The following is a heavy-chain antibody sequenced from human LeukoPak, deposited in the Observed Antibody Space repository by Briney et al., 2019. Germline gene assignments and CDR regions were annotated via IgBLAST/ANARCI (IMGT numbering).Heavy chain of an antibody. CDR2: IYYSGST. J-gene: IGHJ4*02. V-gene: IGHV4-39*01. CDR1: GGSISSSSYY. Sequence: PSETLSLTCTVSGGSISSSSYYWGWIRQPPGKGLEWIGSIYYSGSTYYNPSLKSRVTISVDTSKNQFSLKLSSVTAADTAVYYCARHSMIVVVTESLPFDYWGQGTLVTVSS. D-gene: IGHD3-22*01. CDR3: ARHSMIVVVTESLPFDY.